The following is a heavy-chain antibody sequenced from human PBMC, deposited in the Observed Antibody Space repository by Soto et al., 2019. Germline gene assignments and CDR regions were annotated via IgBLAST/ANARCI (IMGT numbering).Heavy chain of an antibody. CDR1: GGSISSYY. CDR3: ARGGVGAPFDP. CDR2: IYYSGST. V-gene: IGHV4-59*01. D-gene: IGHD1-26*01. Sequence: SETLSLTCTVSGGSISSYYWSWIRQPPGKGLEWIGYIYYSGSTNYNPSLKSRVTISVDTSKNQFSLKLSSVTAADTAVYYCARGGVGAPFDPWGQGTLVTVSS. J-gene: IGHJ5*02.